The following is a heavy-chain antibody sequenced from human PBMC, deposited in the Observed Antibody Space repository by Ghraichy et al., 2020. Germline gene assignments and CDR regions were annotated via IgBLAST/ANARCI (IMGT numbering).Heavy chain of an antibody. V-gene: IGHV3-23*01. CDR1: AYAFLSSA. D-gene: IGHD1-26*01. CDR2: ISGSGGTT. CDR3: AKAGGSYLDPFDY. Sequence: GGSLRLSGTASAYAFLSSANRCFRQAPGKKLEWVSHISGSGGTTYYADSVKGRFTISRDKSKNTLYLQMNSLRAEDTAVYYCAKAGGSYLDPFDYWGQGTLVTVSS. J-gene: IGHJ4*02.